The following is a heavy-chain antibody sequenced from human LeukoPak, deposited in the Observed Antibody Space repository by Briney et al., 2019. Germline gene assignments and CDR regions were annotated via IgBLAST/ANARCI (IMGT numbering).Heavy chain of an antibody. CDR2: ISSGSTII. CDR3: AKVPRQHDNWFDP. Sequence: GGSLRLSCAASGFTLSSYSMNWVRQAPGKGLEWVSYISSGSTIIHYADSVKGRFTISRDDAKNSLYLQMNSLRAEDTAVYYCAKVPRQHDNWFDPWGQGTLVTVSS. D-gene: IGHD6-13*01. CDR1: GFTLSSYS. V-gene: IGHV3-48*01. J-gene: IGHJ5*02.